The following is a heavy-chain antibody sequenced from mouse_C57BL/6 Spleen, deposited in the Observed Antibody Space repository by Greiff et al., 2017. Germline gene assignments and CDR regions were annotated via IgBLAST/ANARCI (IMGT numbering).Heavy chain of an antibody. CDR2: ISYDGSN. CDR1: GYSITSGYY. D-gene: IGHD2-1*01. J-gene: IGHJ3*01. V-gene: IGHV3-6*01. Sequence: ESGPGLVKPSQSLSLTCSVTGYSITSGYYWNWIRQFPGNKLEWMGYISYDGSNNYNPSLKNRISFTRDTSKNQFFLKLNSVTTEDTATYYCARGQGNYDRFAYWGQGTLVTVSA. CDR3: ARGQGNYDRFAY.